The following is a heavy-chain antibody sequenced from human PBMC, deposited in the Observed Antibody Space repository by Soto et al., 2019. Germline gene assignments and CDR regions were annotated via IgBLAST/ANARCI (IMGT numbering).Heavy chain of an antibody. D-gene: IGHD5-18*01. V-gene: IGHV3-7*05. J-gene: IGHJ6*02. CDR3: ARDGSTSWYSYDYHGMDV. CDR1: GFTFRTYW. Sequence: EVQLVESGGGLVQPGGSLRLSCAASGFTFRTYWLSWVRQVPGKGLEWVANINLDGSEKNYVDSVKGRFTISRDNARNQLYLQMGSLRAEDTALYYCARDGSTSWYSYDYHGMDVWGQGTTVTVSS. CDR2: INLDGSEK.